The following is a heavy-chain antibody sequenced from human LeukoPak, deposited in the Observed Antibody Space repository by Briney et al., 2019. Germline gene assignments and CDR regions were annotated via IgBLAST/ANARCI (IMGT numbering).Heavy chain of an antibody. D-gene: IGHD3-10*01. CDR2: LFYLSFA. Sequence: PSETLSLTCSVSGDSINSNSNYWGWVRQPPGKRLAWFGSLFYLSFAYVYYVPSLKSRVTMSIDTSKNQFSLKLTSVTAADTAVYFCARHFVDRGDYFDSWGQGMLVTVSS. CDR1: GDSINSNSNY. CDR3: ARHFVDRGDYFDS. J-gene: IGHJ4*02. V-gene: IGHV4-39*01.